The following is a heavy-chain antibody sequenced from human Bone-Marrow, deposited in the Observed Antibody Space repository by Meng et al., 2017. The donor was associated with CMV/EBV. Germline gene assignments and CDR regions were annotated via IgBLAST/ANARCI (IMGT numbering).Heavy chain of an antibody. CDR3: AKSDVPAAMGGGPSGFDY. D-gene: IGHD2-2*01. V-gene: IGHV3-15*01. CDR2: IKSKTDGGTT. Sequence: GESLKISCAASGFTFSNAWMSWVRQAPGKGLEWVGRIKSKTDGGTTDYAAPVKGRFTISRDDSKNTLYLQMNSLKTEDTAVYYCAKSDVPAAMGGGPSGFDYWGQGTLVTVSS. J-gene: IGHJ4*02. CDR1: GFTFSNAW.